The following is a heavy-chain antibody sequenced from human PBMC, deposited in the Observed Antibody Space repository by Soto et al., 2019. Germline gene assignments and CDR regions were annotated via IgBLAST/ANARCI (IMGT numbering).Heavy chain of an antibody. V-gene: IGHV3-74*01. CDR2: INSDGSST. CDR1: GFTFSSYW. Sequence: EVQLVESGGGLVQPGGSLRLSCAASGFTFSSYWMHWVRQAPGKGLVWVSRINSDGSSTSYADSVKGRFTISRDNAKNTLELQMNSLRAEDTAVYYCASRGRDGYNLDYWGQGTLVTVSS. J-gene: IGHJ4*02. D-gene: IGHD5-12*01. CDR3: ASRGRDGYNLDY.